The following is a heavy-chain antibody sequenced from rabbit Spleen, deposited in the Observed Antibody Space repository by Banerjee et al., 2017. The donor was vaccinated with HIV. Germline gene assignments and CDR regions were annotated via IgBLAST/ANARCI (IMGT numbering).Heavy chain of an antibody. CDR1: GFSFSSGYD. J-gene: IGHJ3*01. V-gene: IGHV1S40*01. CDR3: ARETWGSTGNYVL. D-gene: IGHD7-1*01. Sequence: QQLVESGGGLVKPGASLTLTCTASGFSFSSGYDMCWVRQAPGKGLEWIACIGTGVGDTYYANWAKGRFTISKTSSTTVTLQLNSLTAADTATYFCARETWGSTGNYVLWGQGTLVTVS. CDR2: IGTGVGDT.